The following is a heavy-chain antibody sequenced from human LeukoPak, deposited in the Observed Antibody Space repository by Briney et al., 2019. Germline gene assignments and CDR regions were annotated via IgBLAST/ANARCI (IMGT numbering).Heavy chain of an antibody. V-gene: IGHV4-34*01. CDR3: ARMVAVAGTGY. CDR2: INHGGST. Sequence: SETLSLTCAVYGGSFSGYYWSWIRQPPGKGLEWIGEINHGGSTNYNPSLKSRVTISVDTSKNQFSLKLSSVTAADTAVYYCARMVAVAGTGYWGQGTLVTVSS. CDR1: GGSFSGYY. D-gene: IGHD6-19*01. J-gene: IGHJ4*02.